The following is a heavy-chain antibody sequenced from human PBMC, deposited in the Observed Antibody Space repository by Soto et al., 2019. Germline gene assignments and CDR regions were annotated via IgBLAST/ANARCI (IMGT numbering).Heavy chain of an antibody. Sequence: SETLSLTCTVSGGSISSYYWSWIRQPPGEGLEWIGYIYYSGSTNYNPSLKGRVTISVDTSKNQFSLKLSSVTAADTAVYYCARRYSSSFDYWGQGTLVTVSS. V-gene: IGHV4-59*08. J-gene: IGHJ4*02. CDR2: IYYSGST. CDR1: GGSISSYY. D-gene: IGHD6-13*01. CDR3: ARRYSSSFDY.